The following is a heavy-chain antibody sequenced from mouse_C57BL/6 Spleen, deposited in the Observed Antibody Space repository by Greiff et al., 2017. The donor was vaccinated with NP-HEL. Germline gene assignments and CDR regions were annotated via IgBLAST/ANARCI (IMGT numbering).Heavy chain of an antibody. CDR1: GYTFTSYG. J-gene: IGHJ4*01. CDR2: IYPRSGHT. Sequence: QVQLQQSGAELARPGASVKLSCKASGYTFTSYGISWVKQRTGQGLEWIGEIYPRSGHTYYNEKFKGNATLTADKSSSTAYMELRSLTSEDSAVYFCARVPDYYGSAMDYWGQGTSVTVSS. CDR3: ARVPDYYGSAMDY. V-gene: IGHV1-81*01. D-gene: IGHD1-1*01.